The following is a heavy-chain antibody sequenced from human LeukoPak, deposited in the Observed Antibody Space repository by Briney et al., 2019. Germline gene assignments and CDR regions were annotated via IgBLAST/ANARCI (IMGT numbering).Heavy chain of an antibody. V-gene: IGHV1-46*01. Sequence: ASVTVSCTASGFTFSNYYMHWVRQAPGQGLEWLGIINLSGGSTHYPQKFQNRVTMTRDTSTSTVSMELSSLRSEDTAVYYCARDLDYGEKSEDYWGQGTLVTVSS. CDR3: ARDLDYGEKSEDY. CDR1: GFTFSNYY. CDR2: INLSGGST. J-gene: IGHJ4*02. D-gene: IGHD4/OR15-4a*01.